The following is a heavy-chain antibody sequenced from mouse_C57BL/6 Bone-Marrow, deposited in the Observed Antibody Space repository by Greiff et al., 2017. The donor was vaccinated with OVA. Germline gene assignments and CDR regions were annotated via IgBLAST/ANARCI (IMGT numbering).Heavy chain of an antibody. V-gene: IGHV1-63*01. D-gene: IGHD3-2*02. CDR2: IYPGGGYT. CDR3: ARRTAQAPFAY. J-gene: IGHJ3*01. Sequence: VQLKESGAELVRPGTSVKMSCKASGYTFTNYWIGWAKQRPGHGLEWIGDIYPGGGYTNYNEKFKGKATLTADKSSSTAYMQFSSLTSEDSAIYYCARRTAQAPFAYWGQGTLVTVSA. CDR1: GYTFTNYW.